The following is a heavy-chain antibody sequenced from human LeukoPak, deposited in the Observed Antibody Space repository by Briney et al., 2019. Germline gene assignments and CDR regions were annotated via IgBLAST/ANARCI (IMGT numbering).Heavy chain of an antibody. J-gene: IGHJ4*02. Sequence: PGGSLRLSCAASGFTFSTYDMHWVRQAPGKGLEWLAFIRYDGSYQYYADSVKGRFTISRDNSKNTLYLQMNSLRAEDTAVYYCAKVGIQANPQRAFDYWGQGTLVTVSS. V-gene: IGHV3-30*02. CDR2: IRYDGSYQ. D-gene: IGHD6-25*01. CDR1: GFTFSTYD. CDR3: AKVGIQANPQRAFDY.